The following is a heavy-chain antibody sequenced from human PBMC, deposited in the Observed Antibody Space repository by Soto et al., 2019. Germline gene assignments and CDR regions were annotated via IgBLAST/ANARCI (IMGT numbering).Heavy chain of an antibody. J-gene: IGHJ2*01. CDR3: GRDGGRGGGGYFDL. CDR2: ISSSSSYI. V-gene: IGHV3-21*01. D-gene: IGHD3-16*01. Sequence: EVQLVESGGGLVKPGGSLRLSCAASGFTFSSYSMNWVRQAPGKGLEWVSSISSSSSYIYYADSVKGRFTISRDNAKNSLYLQMNSLRAEDTAVYYCGRDGGRGGGGYFDLWGRGTLVTVSS. CDR1: GFTFSSYS.